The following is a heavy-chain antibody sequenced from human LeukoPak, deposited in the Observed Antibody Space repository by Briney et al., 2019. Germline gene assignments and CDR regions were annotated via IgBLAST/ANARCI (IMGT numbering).Heavy chain of an antibody. Sequence: GRSRRLSCAVSGITVSTNYMSWVRQAPGKGLEWVSVIYSSGNTYYADSVKGRFTISRDNSKNTLYLQSTSLRAEDTAVYYCASMVRGTASGYWGQGTLVTVSS. CDR3: ASMVRGTASGY. V-gene: IGHV3-66*01. D-gene: IGHD3-10*01. CDR1: GITVSTNY. CDR2: IYSSGNT. J-gene: IGHJ4*02.